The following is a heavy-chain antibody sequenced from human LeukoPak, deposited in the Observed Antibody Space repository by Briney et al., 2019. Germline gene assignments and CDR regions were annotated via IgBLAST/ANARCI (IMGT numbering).Heavy chain of an antibody. Sequence: ASVKVSCKASGYTFTGYYMHWVRQAPGQGLEWMGWINPNSGGTNYAQKFQGRVTMTRDTSISTAYMELSRLRSDDTAVYYCARDLSSLLWFGESVHAFDIWGQGTMVTVSS. V-gene: IGHV1-2*02. CDR2: INPNSGGT. CDR3: ARDLSSLLWFGESVHAFDI. J-gene: IGHJ3*02. D-gene: IGHD3-10*01. CDR1: GYTFTGYY.